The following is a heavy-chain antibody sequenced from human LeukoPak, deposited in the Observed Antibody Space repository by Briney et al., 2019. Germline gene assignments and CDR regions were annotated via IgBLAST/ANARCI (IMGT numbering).Heavy chain of an antibody. CDR2: ISYDGSNK. J-gene: IGHJ3*02. CDR1: GFTFSSYA. Sequence: PGGSLRLSCAASGFTFSSYAMHWVRQAPGKGLEWVAVISYDGSNKYYADSVKGRFTISRDNSKNTLYLQMNSLRAEDTAVYYCARVPTYGSGSGAFDIWGQGTMVTVSS. D-gene: IGHD3-10*01. V-gene: IGHV3-30-3*01. CDR3: ARVPTYGSGSGAFDI.